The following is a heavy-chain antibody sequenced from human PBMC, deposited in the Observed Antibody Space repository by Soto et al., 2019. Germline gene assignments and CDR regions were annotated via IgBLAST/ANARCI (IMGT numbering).Heavy chain of an antibody. CDR3: ARYIYGYVDY. D-gene: IGHD5-18*01. CDR1: GFTFSDYY. J-gene: IGHJ4*02. CDR2: ISSSISYT. V-gene: IGHV3-11*06. Sequence: LRLSCAASGFTFSDYYMSWIRQAPGKGLEWVSYISSSISYTNYADSVKGRFTISRDNAKNSLYLQMNSLRAEDTAVYYCARYIYGYVDYWGQGTLVTVSS.